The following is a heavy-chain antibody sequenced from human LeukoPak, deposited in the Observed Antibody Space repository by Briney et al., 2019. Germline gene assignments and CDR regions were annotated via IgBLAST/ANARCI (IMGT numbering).Heavy chain of an antibody. CDR2: ISRTT. CDR3: ARDTDYAFDV. Sequence: GGSLRLSCAASGFTFSSYSFNWVRQAPGKGLEWVSYISRTTSYSDSVKGRFTISRDNAKSSLYLQMNSLRAEDTAVYYCARDTDYAFDVWGQGTMVTVSS. J-gene: IGHJ3*01. V-gene: IGHV3-48*01. CDR1: GFTFSSYS.